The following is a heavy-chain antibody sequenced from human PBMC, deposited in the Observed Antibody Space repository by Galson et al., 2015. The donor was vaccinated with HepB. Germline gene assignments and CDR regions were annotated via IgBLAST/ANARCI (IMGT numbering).Heavy chain of an antibody. V-gene: IGHV3-30*02. D-gene: IGHD3-22*01. CDR2: ILYDGSNK. CDR3: AKGRLEKTLIVVGADY. J-gene: IGHJ4*02. Sequence: SLRLSCAASEFTFSSYWMSWVRQAPGKGLEWLAFILYDGSNKYYTDSVKGRFTISRDNSKNTLYLQMNSLRVDDTAVYFCAKGRLEKTLIVVGADYWGQGSLVTVPS. CDR1: EFTFSSYW.